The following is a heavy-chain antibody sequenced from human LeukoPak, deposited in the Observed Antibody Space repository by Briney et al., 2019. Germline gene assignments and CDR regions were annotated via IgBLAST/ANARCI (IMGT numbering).Heavy chain of an antibody. V-gene: IGHV4-39*07. D-gene: IGHD6-13*01. CDR3: ARVYCSSSYDYWYFDL. CDR1: GGSISSSSYY. J-gene: IGHJ2*01. Sequence: PSETLSLTCTVSGGSISSSSYYWGWIRQPPGTGLEWIGSIYYSGSTYYNPSLKSRVTISVDTSKNQFSLKLSSVTAADTAVYYCARVYCSSSYDYWYFDLWGRGTLVTVSS. CDR2: IYYSGST.